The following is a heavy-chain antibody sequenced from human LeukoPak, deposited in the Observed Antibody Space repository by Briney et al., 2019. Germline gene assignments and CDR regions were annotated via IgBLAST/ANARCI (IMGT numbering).Heavy chain of an antibody. Sequence: GGSLRLSCAASGFTFSSYWMSWVRQAPGKGLEWVAHIKEDESDEYYVDSVRGRFTASRDNAKNSVNLQMNSLRVEDTAVYYCARWRGRQSEFDYWGQGTLVTVSS. CDR3: ARWRGRQSEFDY. V-gene: IGHV3-7*01. D-gene: IGHD1-1*01. CDR1: GFTFSSYW. J-gene: IGHJ4*02. CDR2: IKEDESDE.